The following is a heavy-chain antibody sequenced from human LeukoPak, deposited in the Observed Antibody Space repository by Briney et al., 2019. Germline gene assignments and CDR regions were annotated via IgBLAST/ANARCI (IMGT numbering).Heavy chain of an antibody. CDR2: ISGSGGNT. CDR3: AKNPPRIVGATVWFDP. J-gene: IGHJ5*02. D-gene: IGHD1-26*01. V-gene: IGHV3-23*01. Sequence: PGGSLRLSCAASGFTFSSYAMGWVRQAPGKGLEWVSAISGSGGNTYYADSVKGRFTISRDNSKNTLYLQMNSLRAEDTAVYYCAKNPPRIVGATVWFDPWGQGTLVTVSS. CDR1: GFTFSSYA.